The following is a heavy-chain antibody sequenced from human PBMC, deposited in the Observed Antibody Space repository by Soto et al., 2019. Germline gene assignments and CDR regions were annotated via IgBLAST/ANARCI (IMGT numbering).Heavy chain of an antibody. Sequence: QVQLVESGGGLVKPGGSLRLSCAATGFTFSDHYMSWIRQAPGKGLEWVSYISGSATTIYYADSIKGRFTISRDNAKNSLFLQMTSLRVDDPAVYYCARGRGEFDPWGQGTLLTVSS. CDR1: GFTFSDHY. CDR2: ISGSATTI. J-gene: IGHJ5*02. V-gene: IGHV3-11*01. CDR3: ARGRGEFDP.